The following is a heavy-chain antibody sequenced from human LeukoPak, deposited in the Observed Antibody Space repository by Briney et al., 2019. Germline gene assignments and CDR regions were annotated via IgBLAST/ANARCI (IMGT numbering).Heavy chain of an antibody. V-gene: IGHV3-66*01. D-gene: IGHD3-10*01. CDR3: ATAVTRPLYYYTDV. CDR1: GFTVSSNF. Sequence: GGSLRLSCAASGFTVSSNFMSWVRQAPGKGLEWVSVIYSGVTTYYADSVKGRFTISRDNSKNTLYLQMNSLRAEDTAVYYCATAVTRPLYYYTDVWGKGTTVTVSS. J-gene: IGHJ6*03. CDR2: IYSGVTT.